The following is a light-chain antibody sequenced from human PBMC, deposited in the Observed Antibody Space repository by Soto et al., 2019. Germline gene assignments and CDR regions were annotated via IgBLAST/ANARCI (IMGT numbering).Light chain of an antibody. V-gene: IGKV1-5*01. CDR2: DAT. J-gene: IGKJ1*01. CDR3: QQYSIYPWT. Sequence: DIQMTESPSTRSSSVGDRVTITCRADQSITRWLAWFQQKPGKAPSLLIYDATNLQPGVPSRFSGSGSATEFTLTISSLQPDDFATYYCQQYSIYPWTFGQGTKV. CDR1: QSITRW.